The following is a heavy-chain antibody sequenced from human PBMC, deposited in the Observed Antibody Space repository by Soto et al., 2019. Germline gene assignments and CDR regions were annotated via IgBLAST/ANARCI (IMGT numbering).Heavy chain of an antibody. CDR3: ARDQWEHLTGLDY. Sequence: QVQRVESGGGVVQPGRSLRLSCAASGFTFSSYGMHWVRQAPGKGLEWVAVIWYDGSNKYYSDSVKGRFSSSRDNSKNTRYRKINSLRAEDTAVYYGARDQWEHLTGLDYWGQGTLVTVSS. V-gene: IGHV3-33*01. D-gene: IGHD1-26*01. J-gene: IGHJ4*02. CDR1: GFTFSSYG. CDR2: IWYDGSNK.